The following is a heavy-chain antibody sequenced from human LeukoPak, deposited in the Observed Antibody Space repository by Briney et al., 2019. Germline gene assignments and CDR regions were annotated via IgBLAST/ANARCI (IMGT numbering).Heavy chain of an antibody. J-gene: IGHJ4*02. CDR1: GHTLIALS. V-gene: IGHV1-24*01. CDR3: AASSPQNWKTHEY. Sequence: ASVKVSCKVSGHTLIALSMHWVRQAPGKGVEWLGGFEPEDGETIYAQQFQGRVTMTEDTSTDTAYMELSSLRSEDTAVYYCAASSPQNWKTHEYWGQGTLVTVSS. CDR2: FEPEDGET. D-gene: IGHD1-1*01.